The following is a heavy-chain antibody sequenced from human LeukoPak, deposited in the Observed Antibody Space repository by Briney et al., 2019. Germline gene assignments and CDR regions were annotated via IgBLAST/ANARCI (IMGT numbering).Heavy chain of an antibody. J-gene: IGHJ4*02. Sequence: GGSLGLSCAASGFTFSNAWLSWVRQAPGKGLEWVGRIKSKTDGGTTDYAAPVKGRFTISRDDSKNTLYLQMNSLKTEDSAVYYYTTAPCSSTSCLFDYWGQGTLVTVSS. CDR2: IKSKTDGGTT. V-gene: IGHV3-15*01. D-gene: IGHD2-2*01. CDR3: TTAPCSSTSCLFDY. CDR1: GFTFSNAW.